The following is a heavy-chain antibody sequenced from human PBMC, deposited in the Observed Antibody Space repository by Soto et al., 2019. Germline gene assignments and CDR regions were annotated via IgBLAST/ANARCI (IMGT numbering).Heavy chain of an antibody. CDR1: GFSFSSFT. CDR2: ITASGGTI. Sequence: EVHLVESGGGLVQPGGSRRLSCAASGFSFSSFTMNWVRQAPGKGLEWISYITASGGTIFYAYSVRVRFTISRDKAKDSLYRQLNCLRREDTAVYYCVREDDYGSGGPDYWGRGTLVTVSS. J-gene: IGHJ4*02. D-gene: IGHD3-10*01. CDR3: VREDDYGSGGPDY. V-gene: IGHV3-48*01.